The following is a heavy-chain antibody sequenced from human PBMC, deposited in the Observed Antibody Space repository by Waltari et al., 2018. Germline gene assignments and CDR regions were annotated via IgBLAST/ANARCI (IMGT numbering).Heavy chain of an antibody. Sequence: QVQLVQSGAEVKKPGSSVKVSCKASGGTFSSYAISWVRPAPGQGLEWMGGIIPILGIANYAQKFQGRVTITADESTSTAYMELSSLRSEDTAVYYCARGYCSGGSCYPIDYWGQGTLVTVSS. J-gene: IGHJ4*02. CDR2: IIPILGIA. CDR3: ARGYCSGGSCYPIDY. D-gene: IGHD2-15*01. V-gene: IGHV1-69*04. CDR1: GGTFSSYA.